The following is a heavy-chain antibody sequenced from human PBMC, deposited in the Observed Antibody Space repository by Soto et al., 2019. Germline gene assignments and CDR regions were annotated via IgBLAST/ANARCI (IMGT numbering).Heavy chain of an antibody. V-gene: IGHV3-21*01. J-gene: IGHJ4*02. Sequence: EVQLVESGGGLGKPGGSLRLSCAPSGFTFSSYSMNWVRQAPGKGLEWVSSISSSSSYIYYADSVKGRFTISRDNAKNSLYLQMNSLRAEDTAVYYCASHPRDSSGYWYYFDYWGQGTLVTVSS. CDR1: GFTFSSYS. D-gene: IGHD3-22*01. CDR3: ASHPRDSSGYWYYFDY. CDR2: ISSSSSYI.